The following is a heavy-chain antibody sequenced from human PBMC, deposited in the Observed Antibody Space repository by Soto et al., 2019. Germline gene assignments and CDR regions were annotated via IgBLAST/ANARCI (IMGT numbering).Heavy chain of an antibody. J-gene: IGHJ6*02. V-gene: IGHV4-59*08. D-gene: IGHD3-9*01. CDR3: ARIGRTNYDILTGYSHYYGMDV. CDR1: GGSISSYY. CDR2: IYYSGST. Sequence: PSDTLSLTCTVSGGSISSYYWSWIRQPPGKGLEWIGYIYYSGSTNYNPSLKSRVTISVDTSKNQFSLKLSSVTAADTAVYYCARIGRTNYDILTGYSHYYGMDVWGQGTTVT.